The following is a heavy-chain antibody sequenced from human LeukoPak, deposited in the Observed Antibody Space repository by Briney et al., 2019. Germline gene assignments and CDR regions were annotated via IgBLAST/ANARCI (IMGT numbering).Heavy chain of an antibody. CDR1: GFTFSNYA. CDR3: AAAYSSSWYLLFDY. J-gene: IGHJ4*02. Sequence: PGGSLRLSCAASGFTFSNYAMSWVRQAPGKGLEWVSAISGSGGSTYYADSVKGRFTISRDNSKNTLYLQMNSLRAEDTAVYYCAAAYSSSWYLLFDYWGQGTLVTVSS. CDR2: ISGSGGST. V-gene: IGHV3-23*01. D-gene: IGHD6-13*01.